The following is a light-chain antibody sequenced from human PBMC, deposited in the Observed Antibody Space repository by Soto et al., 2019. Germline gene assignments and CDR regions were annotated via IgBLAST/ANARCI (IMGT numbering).Light chain of an antibody. J-gene: IGLJ2*01. Sequence: QSVLTQPASVSGSPGQSITISCTGTSSYVCTYNYVSWYQQHPGKAPKLMIYEVTNRPSGVSNRFSGSKSGNTASLTISGLQAEDEADYYCSSYTSSSTLVFGGGTKLTVL. CDR1: SSYVCTYNY. V-gene: IGLV2-14*01. CDR3: SSYTSSSTLV. CDR2: EVT.